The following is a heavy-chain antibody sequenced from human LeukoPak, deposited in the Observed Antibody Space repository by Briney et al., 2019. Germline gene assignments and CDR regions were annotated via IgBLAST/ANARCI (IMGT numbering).Heavy chain of an antibody. CDR3: ARGFSTGFFYYAMDV. D-gene: IGHD3-9*01. CDR2: MSPNSGNT. Sequence: ASVKVSCKTSGYTFTSYDFNWVRQAPGQGLEWMGWMSPNSGNTGYAQKFQGRVTMTRNTSISTAYLELSSLTSEDTAVYYCARGFSTGFFYYAMDVWGQGTTVTVSS. CDR1: GYTFTSYD. J-gene: IGHJ6*02. V-gene: IGHV1-8*01.